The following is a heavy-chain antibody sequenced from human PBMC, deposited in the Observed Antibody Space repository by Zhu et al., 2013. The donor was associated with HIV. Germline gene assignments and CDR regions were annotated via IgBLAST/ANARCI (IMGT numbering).Heavy chain of an antibody. D-gene: IGHD3-22*01. J-gene: IGHJ4*02. Sequence: QVQLVQSGAEVKKPGASVKVSCKASGYAFTNYYMHWVRQAPGQGLEWMGIINPSGGSTSYAQKFQGRLTMTRDTSTSTVYMELSSLRSEDTAVYYCASIYDSSGANQWGQGTLVTVSS. CDR1: GYAFTNYY. V-gene: IGHV1-46*01. CDR2: INPSGGST. CDR3: ASIYDSSGANQ.